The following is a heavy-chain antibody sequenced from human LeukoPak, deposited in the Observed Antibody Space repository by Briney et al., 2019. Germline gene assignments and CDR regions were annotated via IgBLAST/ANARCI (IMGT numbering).Heavy chain of an antibody. CDR3: AARSVASNPEAY. V-gene: IGHV3-11*01. CDR2: ISSASSNI. J-gene: IGHJ4*02. CDR1: GFTFSDYY. Sequence: GGSLRLSCAASGFTFSDYYMSWIRQAPGKGLEWVSYISSASSNIYYADSVKGRFTVSRDNAKNSLFLQMKSLRAEDTAVYYCAARSVASNPEAYWGQGALVTVSS. D-gene: IGHD5-24*01.